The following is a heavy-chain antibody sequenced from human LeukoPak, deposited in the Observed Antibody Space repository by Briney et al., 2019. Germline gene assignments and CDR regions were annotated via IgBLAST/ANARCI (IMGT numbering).Heavy chain of an antibody. V-gene: IGHV1-8*01. Sequence: ASVKVSCKASGYSFTTYDITWVRQATGQGREWMGWMNPNSGNTGYAQNFQGRVTMTRNTSISTAYMELSSLRSEDTAVYYCARGTNYFDPWGQGTLVTVSS. J-gene: IGHJ5*02. CDR1: GYSFTTYD. CDR2: MNPNSGNT. CDR3: ARGTNYFDP. D-gene: IGHD1-7*01.